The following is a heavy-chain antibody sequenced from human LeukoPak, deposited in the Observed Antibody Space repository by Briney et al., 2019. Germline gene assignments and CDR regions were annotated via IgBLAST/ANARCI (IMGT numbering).Heavy chain of an antibody. CDR1: GFTFSSYA. V-gene: IGHV3-30-3*01. CDR3: AREKDIVVVVAATPSLDNLGGAFDI. D-gene: IGHD2-15*01. J-gene: IGHJ3*02. Sequence: PGGSLRLSCAASGFTFSSYAMSWVRQAPGKGLEWVAVISYDGSNKYYADSVKGRFTISRDNSKNTLYLQMNSLRAEDTAVYYCAREKDIVVVVAATPSLDNLGGAFDIWGQGTMVTVSS. CDR2: ISYDGSNK.